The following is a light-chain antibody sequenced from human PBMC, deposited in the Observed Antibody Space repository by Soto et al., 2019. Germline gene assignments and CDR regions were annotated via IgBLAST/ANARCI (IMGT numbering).Light chain of an antibody. J-gene: IGLJ1*01. CDR2: DVT. V-gene: IGLV2-14*01. Sequence: QSVLTQPASVSGSPGQSITISCTGTSSDVGGYNSVSWYRQDPGKAPKLIIYDVTYRPSGVSNRFSGSKSGNTASLTISGLQSEDEPDYHCSSFTSSITYVFGTGTKVTVL. CDR3: SSFTSSITYV. CDR1: SSDVGGYNS.